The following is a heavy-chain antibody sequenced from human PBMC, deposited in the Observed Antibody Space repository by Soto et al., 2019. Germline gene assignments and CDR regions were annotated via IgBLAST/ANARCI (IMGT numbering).Heavy chain of an antibody. V-gene: IGHV1-69*06. CDR3: ARAADSSSWYVFYGMDV. D-gene: IGHD6-13*01. CDR1: GGTFSSYA. Sequence: QVQLVQSGAEVKKPGSSVKVSCKASGGTFSSYAISWVRQAPGQGLEWMGGIIPIFGTANYAQKFQGRVTITADKSTSTACMELSCLRSEDTAVYYCARAADSSSWYVFYGMDVCGQGTTVTVSS. CDR2: IIPIFGTA. J-gene: IGHJ6*02.